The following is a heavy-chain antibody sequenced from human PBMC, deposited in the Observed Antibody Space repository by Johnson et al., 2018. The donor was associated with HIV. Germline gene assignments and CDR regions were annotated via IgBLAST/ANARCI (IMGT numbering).Heavy chain of an antibody. CDR3: ARESGWQYDAFDI. Sequence: VQLVESGGGLVQPGGSLRLSCAASGFTFSSYWMHWVRQAPGKGLVWVSRINSDGSSTSYADSVKGRFTISRDNAKNTLYLQMNSLRAEDTAVYYCARESGWQYDAFDIWGQGTMVTVSS. J-gene: IGHJ3*02. V-gene: IGHV3-74*01. D-gene: IGHD2-15*01. CDR1: GFTFSSYW. CDR2: INSDGSST.